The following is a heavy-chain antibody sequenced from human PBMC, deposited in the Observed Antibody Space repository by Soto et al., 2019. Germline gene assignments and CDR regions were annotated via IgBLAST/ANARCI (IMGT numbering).Heavy chain of an antibody. CDR1: GGSVNSGGYY. CDR3: ARGDHGPRRFYFDT. CDR2: IFYNGGT. J-gene: IGHJ4*02. V-gene: IGHV4-61*03. Sequence: SETLSLTCTVCGGSVNSGGYYWSWIRQPPGKGLEWIGFIFYNGGTSYNPSLGSRVTISADTSKTLFSLNLNFVTAADTAVYYCARGDHGPRRFYFDTWGQETLVTVSS. D-gene: IGHD2-8*01.